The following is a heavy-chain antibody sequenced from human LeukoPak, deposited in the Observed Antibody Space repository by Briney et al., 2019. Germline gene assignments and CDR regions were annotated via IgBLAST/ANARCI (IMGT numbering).Heavy chain of an antibody. Sequence: GGSLRLSCAASGFTFSSYEMNWVRQAPGKGLEWVSYISSSGSTIYYADSVKGGFTISRDNAKNSLYLQMNSLRAEDTAVYYCARDRIAAAGTEYYYYGMDVWGKGTTVTVSS. V-gene: IGHV3-48*03. J-gene: IGHJ6*04. D-gene: IGHD6-13*01. CDR1: GFTFSSYE. CDR2: ISSSGSTI. CDR3: ARDRIAAAGTEYYYYGMDV.